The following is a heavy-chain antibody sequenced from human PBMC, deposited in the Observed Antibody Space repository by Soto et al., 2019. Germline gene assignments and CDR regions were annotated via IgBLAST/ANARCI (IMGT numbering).Heavy chain of an antibody. CDR1: GASITSTTYL. V-gene: IGHV4-39*01. J-gene: IGHJ4*02. CDR3: AKNLPRTGRFDY. CDR2: IYYSGRT. Sequence: SETLSLTCTLSGASITSTTYLWAWIRQPPGKGLEWVGSIYYSGRTYYNPSLRSRVTISVDRSKNQFSLTMSSVTAADTAVYYCAKNLPRTGRFDYWGQGTSVTVS.